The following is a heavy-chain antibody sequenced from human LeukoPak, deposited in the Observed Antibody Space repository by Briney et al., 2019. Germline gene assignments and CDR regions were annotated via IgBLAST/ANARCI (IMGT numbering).Heavy chain of an antibody. D-gene: IGHD3-3*01. CDR2: INPSGGST. CDR1: GYTFTSYY. J-gene: IGHJ4*02. V-gene: IGHV1-46*01. Sequence: AASVKVSCKASGYTFTSYYMHWVRQAPGQGLEWMGIINPSGGSTSYAQKFQGRVTMTRDMSTSTVYMELSSLRSEDTAVYYCARDLYHSYFTIFGVVIMVYWGQGTLVTVSS. CDR3: ARDLYHSYFTIFGVVIMVY.